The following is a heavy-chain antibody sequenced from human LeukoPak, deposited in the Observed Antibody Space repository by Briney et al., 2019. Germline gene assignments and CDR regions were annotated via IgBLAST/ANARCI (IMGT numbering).Heavy chain of an antibody. CDR1: GFTFSSYS. V-gene: IGHV3-48*01. Sequence: GGSLRLSCAASGFTFSSYSMNWVRQAPGKGLEWLSYIRGGSGSIYYADSVKGRFTISTDNAKNSLYLQMNSLRAEDTAVYYCARAVLYYYYGMDVWGQGTTVTVSS. J-gene: IGHJ6*02. CDR2: IRGGSGSI. CDR3: ARAVLYYYYGMDV.